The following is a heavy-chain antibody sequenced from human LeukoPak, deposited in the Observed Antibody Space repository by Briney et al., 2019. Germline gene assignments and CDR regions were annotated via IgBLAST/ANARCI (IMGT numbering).Heavy chain of an antibody. Sequence: ASEKVSCKASGYTFTGYYNHWVRQAPAQGLERMGWINPNSGGTNYAQKFQGRVTMTRDTSISTAYMELSRLRSDDTAVYYCARRRDLYDFWSGYPGRGFDYWGQGTLVTVSS. CDR3: ARRRDLYDFWSGYPGRGFDY. V-gene: IGHV1-2*02. CDR2: INPNSGGT. J-gene: IGHJ4*02. D-gene: IGHD3-3*01. CDR1: GYTFTGYY.